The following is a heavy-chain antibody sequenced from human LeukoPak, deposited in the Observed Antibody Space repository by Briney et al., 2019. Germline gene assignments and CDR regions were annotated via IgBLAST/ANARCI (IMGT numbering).Heavy chain of an antibody. CDR2: IIPILGIA. CDR3: ARVAAAGTDLYFDY. D-gene: IGHD6-13*01. V-gene: IGHV1-69*04. CDR1: GGTFSSYA. Sequence: SVKVSCKASGGTFSSYAISWVRQAPGQGLEWMGRIIPILGIANYAQKFQGRVTITADKSTSTAYMELSSLRSEDTAVYYCARVAAAGTDLYFDYWGQGTLVTVSS. J-gene: IGHJ4*02.